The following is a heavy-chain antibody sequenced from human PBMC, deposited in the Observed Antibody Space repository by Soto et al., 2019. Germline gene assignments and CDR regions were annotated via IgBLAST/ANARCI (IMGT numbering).Heavy chain of an antibody. J-gene: IGHJ4*02. Sequence: QVQLQESGPGLVKPSQTLSFTCTVSGGSISSGGYYWTWIRQHPGKGLEWIGYIYYSGSAYYNPSLQSRVTMSVDTSENQFSLRLSSVTAADTAVYYCARGPYNGNAIDYWGLGTLVTVSS. CDR2: IYYSGSA. V-gene: IGHV4-31*03. CDR3: ARGPYNGNAIDY. D-gene: IGHD3-10*01. CDR1: GGSISSGGYY.